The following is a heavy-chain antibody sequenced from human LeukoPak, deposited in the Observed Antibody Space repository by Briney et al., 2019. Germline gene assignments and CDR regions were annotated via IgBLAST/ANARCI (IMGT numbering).Heavy chain of an antibody. D-gene: IGHD5-18*01. V-gene: IGHV3-23*01. Sequence: GGSLRLSCAASGFTFSDYAISWVRQAPGKGLEWVSAISASGGTTYYADSVKGRFTISRDNSKNTLYPQMNSLRAEDTAVYYCAKDAQLWLPSYWYFDLWGRGTLVTVSS. J-gene: IGHJ2*01. CDR3: AKDAQLWLPSYWYFDL. CDR2: ISASGGTT. CDR1: GFTFSDYA.